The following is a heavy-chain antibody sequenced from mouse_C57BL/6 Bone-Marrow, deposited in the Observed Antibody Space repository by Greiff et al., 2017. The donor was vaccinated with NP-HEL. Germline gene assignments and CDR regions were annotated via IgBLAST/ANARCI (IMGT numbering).Heavy chain of an antibody. J-gene: IGHJ1*03. CDR2: IYPRSGNT. CDR3: ASGYGSSYWYFDV. V-gene: IGHV1-81*01. CDR1: GYTFTSYG. D-gene: IGHD1-1*01. Sequence: QVQLQQSGAELARPGASVKLSCKASGYTFTSYGISWVKQRTGQGLEWIGEIYPRSGNTSYNEKFKGKATLTADKSSSTAYMELRSLTSEDSAVYFCASGYGSSYWYFDVWGTGTTVTVSS.